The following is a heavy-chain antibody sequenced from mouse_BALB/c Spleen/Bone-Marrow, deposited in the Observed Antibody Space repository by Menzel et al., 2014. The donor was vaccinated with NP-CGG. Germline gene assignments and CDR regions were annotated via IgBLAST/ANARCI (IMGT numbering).Heavy chain of an antibody. J-gene: IGHJ4*01. Sequence: VQLKESGGGLVQPGGSLRLSCTTSGFTFTDYYMSWVRQPQGKALEGLAFIRNKAYGYTTEYSASVRGRFTISRDNSQSILYLQMNTLRAEDSATYYCARFPMDYWGQGTSVTVSS. V-gene: IGHV7-3*02. CDR1: GFTFTDYY. CDR3: ARFPMDY. CDR2: IRNKAYGYTT.